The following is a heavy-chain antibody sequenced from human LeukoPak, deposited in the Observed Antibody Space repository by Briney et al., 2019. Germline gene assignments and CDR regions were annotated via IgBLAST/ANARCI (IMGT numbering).Heavy chain of an antibody. CDR1: GGSISSYY. V-gene: IGHV4-59*01. D-gene: IGHD2-21*02. J-gene: IGHJ2*01. CDR3: ARDRQRVTAILFHKSSPDWYFDL. Sequence: PSETLSLTCTVSGGSISSYYWSWIRQPPGKGLEWIGYIYYSGSTNYNPSLKSRVTISVDTSKNQFSLKLSSVTAADTAVYYCARDRQRVTAILFHKSSPDWYFDLWGRGTLVTVSS. CDR2: IYYSGST.